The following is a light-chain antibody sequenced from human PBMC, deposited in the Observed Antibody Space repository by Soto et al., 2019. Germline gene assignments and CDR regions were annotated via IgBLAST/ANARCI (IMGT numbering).Light chain of an antibody. J-gene: IGLJ3*02. CDR3: CSYTGSLWL. CDR2: RNN. CDR1: SSNIGSNY. Sequence: QSVLTQPPSASGTPGQRVNISCSGSSSNIGSNYVYWYRQFPGTAPKLLIQRNNQRPSGVPARFSGSKSGTSASLAISGLRSEDEADYYCCSYTGSLWLFGGGTKLTVL. V-gene: IGLV1-47*01.